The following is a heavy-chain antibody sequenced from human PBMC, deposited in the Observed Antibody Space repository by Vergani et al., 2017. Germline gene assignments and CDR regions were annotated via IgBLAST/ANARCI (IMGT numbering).Heavy chain of an antibody. CDR3: ARAQIYYYGSGSSAFDI. V-gene: IGHV3-74*02. J-gene: IGHJ3*02. D-gene: IGHD3-10*01. CDR2: INSDGSST. Sequence: EVQLLESGGGLVQPGGSLRLSCAASGFTFSSYWMHWVRQAPGKGLVWVSRINSDGSSTSYADSVKGRFTISRDNAKNTLYLQMNSLRAEDTAVYYCARAQIYYYGSGSSAFDIWGQGTMVTVSS. CDR1: GFTFSSYW.